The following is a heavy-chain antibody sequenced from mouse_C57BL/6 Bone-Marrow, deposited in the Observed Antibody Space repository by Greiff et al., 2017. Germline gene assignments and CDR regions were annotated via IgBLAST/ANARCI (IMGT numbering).Heavy chain of an antibody. CDR3: ARGSVYGSSLDAMDY. Sequence: VQLKESGAELVKPGASVKLSCTASGFNIKDYYMHWVKQRTEQGLEWIGRIDPEDGETKYAPKFQGKATITADTSSNTAYLQLSSLTSENTAVYYCARGSVYGSSLDAMDYWGQGTSVTVSS. CDR1: GFNIKDYY. V-gene: IGHV14-2*01. J-gene: IGHJ4*01. D-gene: IGHD1-1*01. CDR2: IDPEDGET.